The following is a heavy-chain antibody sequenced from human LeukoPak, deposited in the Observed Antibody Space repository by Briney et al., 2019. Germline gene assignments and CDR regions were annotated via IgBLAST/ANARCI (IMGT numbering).Heavy chain of an antibody. CDR1: GFTFTSSA. J-gene: IGHJ4*02. Sequence: ASVKVSCKASGFTFTSSAVQWVRQARGQRLEWIGWIVVGSGNTNYAQKFQERVTITRDMSTSTAYMELSSLRSEDTAVYYCAADRSNIAAAGTSFEMPRDYWGQGTLVTVSS. CDR2: IVVGSGNT. CDR3: AADRSNIAAAGTSFEMPRDY. D-gene: IGHD6-13*01. V-gene: IGHV1-58*01.